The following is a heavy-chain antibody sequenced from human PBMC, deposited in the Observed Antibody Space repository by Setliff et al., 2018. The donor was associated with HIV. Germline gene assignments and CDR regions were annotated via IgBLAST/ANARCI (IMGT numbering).Heavy chain of an antibody. CDR1: GQFISDGYY. Sequence: PSETLSLTCTVSGQFISDGYYWGWIRQPPGKGLEWIGSVYHSGKTYYNPSLKSRGTMSADTFKNQISLMLRSMTAADTAVYYCAKHDFGEGSCVDPWGQGSLVTVSS. CDR3: AKHDFGEGSCVDP. V-gene: IGHV4-38-2*02. J-gene: IGHJ5*02. D-gene: IGHD3-16*01. CDR2: VYHSGKT.